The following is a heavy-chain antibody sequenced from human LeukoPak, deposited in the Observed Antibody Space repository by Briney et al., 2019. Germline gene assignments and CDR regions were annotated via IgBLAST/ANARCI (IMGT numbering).Heavy chain of an antibody. J-gene: IGHJ2*01. CDR1: GGPFSGYY. CDR3: ARGPSYDFWSGYYTPYWYFDL. D-gene: IGHD3-3*01. CDR2: INHSGST. Sequence: SETLSLTCAVYGGPFSGYYWSWIRQPPGKGLEWIGEINHSGSTNYNPSLKSRVTISVDASKNQFSLKLSSVTAADTAVYYCARGPSYDFWSGYYTPYWYFDLWGRGTLVTVSS. V-gene: IGHV4-34*01.